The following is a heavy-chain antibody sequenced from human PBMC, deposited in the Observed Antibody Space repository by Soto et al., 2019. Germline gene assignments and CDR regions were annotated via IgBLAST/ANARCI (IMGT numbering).Heavy chain of an antibody. CDR3: AADPFCSSTNCYNWFDP. Sequence: ASVKVSCKASGFTFTRSAVQWVRQARGQRLEWIGWIVVDGANTNYAQKFQERVTITRDMSTSTAYMELSSLRSEDTAVYYCAADPFCSSTNCYNWFDPWGQGTLVTVSS. CDR2: IVVDGANT. CDR1: GFTFTRSA. V-gene: IGHV1-58*01. D-gene: IGHD2-2*01. J-gene: IGHJ5*02.